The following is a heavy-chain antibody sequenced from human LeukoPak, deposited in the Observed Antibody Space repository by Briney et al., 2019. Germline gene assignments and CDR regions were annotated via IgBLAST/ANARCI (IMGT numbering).Heavy chain of an antibody. CDR2: IIPIFGTA. V-gene: IGHV1-69*06. J-gene: IGHJ5*02. CDR1: GGTFSSYA. CDR3: ARAMVRGVIWWFDP. D-gene: IGHD3-10*01. Sequence: KVSCKASGGTFSSYAISWVRQAPGQGLEWMGGIIPIFGTANYAQKFQVRVTITADKSTSTAYMELSSLRSEDTAVYYCARAMVRGVIWWFDPWGQGTLVTVSS.